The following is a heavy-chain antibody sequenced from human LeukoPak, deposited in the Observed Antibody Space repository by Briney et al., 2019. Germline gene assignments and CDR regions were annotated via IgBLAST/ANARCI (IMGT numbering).Heavy chain of an antibody. V-gene: IGHV1-8*01. CDR3: VRGRFIAGAGD. J-gene: IGHJ1*01. Sequence: GASVKVSCKTSGFTFTISDINWVRQATGQGREWMGWMNGNSGDTGYAQKFQGRVTMTRNTSISTAYMELSNLRSEDTAVYYCVRGRFIAGAGDWGQGTPVIVPS. D-gene: IGHD1-26*01. CDR2: MNGNSGDT. CDR1: GFTFTISD.